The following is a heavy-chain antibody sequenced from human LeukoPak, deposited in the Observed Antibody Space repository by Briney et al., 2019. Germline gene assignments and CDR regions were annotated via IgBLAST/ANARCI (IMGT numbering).Heavy chain of an antibody. J-gene: IGHJ4*02. CDR2: IIPILGIA. D-gene: IGHD6-19*01. Sequence: ASVKVSCKASGGTFSSYAISWVRQAPGQGREWMGRIIPILGIANYAQKFQGRVTITADKSTSTAYMELSSLRSEDTAVYYCARDRRDSSGWYTGYWGQGTLVTVSS. CDR1: GGTFSSYA. V-gene: IGHV1-69*04. CDR3: ARDRRDSSGWYTGY.